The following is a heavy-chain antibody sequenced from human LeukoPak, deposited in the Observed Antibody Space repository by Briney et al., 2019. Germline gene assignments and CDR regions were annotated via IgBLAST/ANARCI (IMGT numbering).Heavy chain of an antibody. J-gene: IGHJ4*02. CDR2: IIPIFGTA. CDR1: GYTFTNFG. Sequence: GASVKVSCKASGYTFTNFGISWVRQAPGQGLEWMGGIIPIFGTANYAQKFQGRVTITADESTSTAYMELSSLRSEDTAVYYCARTPMATIRGQFDYWGQGTLVTVSS. CDR3: ARTPMATIRGQFDY. V-gene: IGHV1-69*13. D-gene: IGHD5-24*01.